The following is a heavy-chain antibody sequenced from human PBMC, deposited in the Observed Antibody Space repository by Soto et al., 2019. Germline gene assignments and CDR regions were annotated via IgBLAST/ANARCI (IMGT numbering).Heavy chain of an antibody. Sequence: GGSLRLSCAASGFTFSSYAMSWVRQAPGKGLEWVSAISGSGGSTYYADSVKGRFTISRDNSKNTLYLQMNSLRAEDTAVYYCPMEEYYYGSGSYPGYFQHWGQGTLVTVSS. CDR1: GFTFSSYA. CDR2: ISGSGGST. J-gene: IGHJ1*01. V-gene: IGHV3-23*01. D-gene: IGHD3-10*01. CDR3: PMEEYYYGSGSYPGYFQH.